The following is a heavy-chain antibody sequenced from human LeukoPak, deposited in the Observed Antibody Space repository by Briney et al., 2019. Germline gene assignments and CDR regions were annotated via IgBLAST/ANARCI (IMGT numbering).Heavy chain of an antibody. D-gene: IGHD3-22*01. J-gene: IGHJ6*02. V-gene: IGHV3-74*01. Sequence: PGGSLTLSCAASGFTFSSYWMHWVRQAPGKGLVWVSRINSEGSSTSYADSVKGRFTISRDNPKTPLSLQMNSLRAEDTAVYYCARGGYYYDSSGFPYYYGMDVWGQGTTVTVSS. CDR2: INSEGSST. CDR3: ARGGYYYDSSGFPYYYGMDV. CDR1: GFTFSSYW.